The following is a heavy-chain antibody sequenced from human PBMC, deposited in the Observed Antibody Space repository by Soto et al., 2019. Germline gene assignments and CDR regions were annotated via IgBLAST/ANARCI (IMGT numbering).Heavy chain of an antibody. CDR2: ISGSGGST. D-gene: IGHD3-3*01. CDR3: AKDPRFYVFWSGYYTGHYYYYMDV. J-gene: IGHJ6*03. Sequence: PGGSLRLSCAASGFTFSSYAMSWVRQAPGKGLEWVSAISGSGGSTYYADSVKGRFTISRDNSKNTLYLQMNSLRAEDTAVYYWAKDPRFYVFWSGYYTGHYYYYMDVGGKGTTVPVSS. V-gene: IGHV3-23*01. CDR1: GFTFSSYA.